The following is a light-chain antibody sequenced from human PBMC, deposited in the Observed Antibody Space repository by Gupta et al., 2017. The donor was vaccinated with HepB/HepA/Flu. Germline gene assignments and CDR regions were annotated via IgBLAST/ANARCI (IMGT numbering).Light chain of an antibody. V-gene: IGKV1-39*01. CDR1: QSISSY. J-gene: IGKJ3*01. Sequence: DIELTQSPSSLSASVGDRVTITCRASQSISSYLNWYQQKPAKAPKLLIYAASSLQSGVPSRFSGSGSGTDFTLTISSLQPEDFATYYCQQSYSTVTFGPGTKVDIK. CDR2: AAS. CDR3: QQSYSTVT.